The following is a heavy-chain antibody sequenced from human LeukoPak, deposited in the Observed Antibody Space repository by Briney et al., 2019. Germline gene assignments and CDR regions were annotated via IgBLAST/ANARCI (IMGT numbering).Heavy chain of an antibody. CDR1: GFTVSSNY. Sequence: GGSLRLSCTASGFTVSSNYMSWVRQAPGKGLEWVSVIYSGGSTYYADSVKGRFTISRDNSKSTLYLQMNSLRAEDTAVYYCARGPGSGSYSKGYFDYWGQGTLVTV. CDR3: ARGPGSGSYSKGYFDY. CDR2: IYSGGST. D-gene: IGHD3-10*01. J-gene: IGHJ4*02. V-gene: IGHV3-66*01.